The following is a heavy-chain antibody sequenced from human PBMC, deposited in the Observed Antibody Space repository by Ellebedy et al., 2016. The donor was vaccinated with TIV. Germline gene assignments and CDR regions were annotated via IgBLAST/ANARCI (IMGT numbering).Heavy chain of an antibody. D-gene: IGHD2-15*01. CDR3: ARHSQHPPDCSGGSCYRRRWFDP. CDR2: IYPGASDT. V-gene: IGHV5-51*01. J-gene: IGHJ5*02. CDR1: GYSFTSYW. Sequence: GESLKISCKGSGYSFTSYWIGWVRQMPGKGLEWMGIIYPGASDTRYSPSFQGQVTISADKSISTAYLQWSSLKASDTAMYYCARHSQHPPDCSGGSCYRRRWFDPWGQGTLVTVSS.